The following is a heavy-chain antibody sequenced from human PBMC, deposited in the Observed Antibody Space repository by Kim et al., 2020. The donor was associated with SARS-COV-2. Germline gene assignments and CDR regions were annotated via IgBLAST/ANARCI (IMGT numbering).Heavy chain of an antibody. D-gene: IGHD6-13*01. CDR3: ARGSQQQLVFFDY. J-gene: IGHJ4*02. Sequence: IRLSPARGLAWLGRTYYMSKWYNDYAVSVKSRITINPDTSKSQFSLQLNSVTPEDTAVYYCARGSQQQLVFFDYWGQGTLVTVSS. V-gene: IGHV6-1*01. CDR2: TYYMSKWYN.